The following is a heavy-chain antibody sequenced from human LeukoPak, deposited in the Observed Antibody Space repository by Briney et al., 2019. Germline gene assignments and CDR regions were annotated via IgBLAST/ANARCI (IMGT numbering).Heavy chain of an antibody. Sequence: SETLSLTCTASGGSISSSSYYWSWIRQPPGKGLERLGSIFHSGSTYYSPSFKSRVTISADTSKNQFSLRLPSVTAADTAVYYCVGWSSGSSAYDIWGHGTMVTVSS. J-gene: IGHJ3*02. D-gene: IGHD1-14*01. CDR2: IFHSGST. V-gene: IGHV4-39*01. CDR3: VGWSSGSSAYDI. CDR1: GGSISSSSYY.